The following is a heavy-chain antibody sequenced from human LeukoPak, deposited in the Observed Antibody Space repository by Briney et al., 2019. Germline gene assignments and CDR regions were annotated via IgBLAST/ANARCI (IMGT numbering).Heavy chain of an antibody. Sequence: PSETLSLTCSVSGDSIIGYYWGWIRQPPAKGLEWIGNIYYTWNTYYNSSLNSRVTISLDTSKNQFSLKVISMTAADTAAYYCTKSDGYGLIRSCGRGTMVTVSS. V-gene: IGHV4-39*07. CDR1: GDSIIGYY. CDR2: IYYTWNT. J-gene: IGHJ3*01. D-gene: IGHD3-10*01. CDR3: TKSDGYGLIRS.